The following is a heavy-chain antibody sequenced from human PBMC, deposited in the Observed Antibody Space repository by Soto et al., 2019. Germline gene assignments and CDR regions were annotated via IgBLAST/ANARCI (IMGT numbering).Heavy chain of an antibody. J-gene: IGHJ6*02. V-gene: IGHV3-74*01. CDR2: INTDGSTT. Sequence: PGGSLRLSCAASGLTFSSYWMHWVRQTPGKGLVWVSRINTDGSTTRYADSVKGRFTISRDNAKNTLRLQMNSLRADDTAVYYCAKDGASGSYPPYYYFGMDVWGQGTTVTVSS. CDR3: AKDGASGSYPPYYYFGMDV. D-gene: IGHD1-26*01. CDR1: GLTFSSYW.